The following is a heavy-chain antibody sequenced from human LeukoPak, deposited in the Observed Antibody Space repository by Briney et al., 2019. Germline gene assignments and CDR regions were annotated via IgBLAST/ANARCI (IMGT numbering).Heavy chain of an antibody. D-gene: IGHD1-20*01. CDR2: IIPIFGTA. V-gene: IGHV1-69*01. CDR3: ARGGITGSPPLI. J-gene: IGHJ4*02. Sequence: MGGIIPIFGTANYAQKFQGRVTITADESTSTAYMELSSLRSEDTAVYYCARGGITGSPPLIWGQGTLVTVSS.